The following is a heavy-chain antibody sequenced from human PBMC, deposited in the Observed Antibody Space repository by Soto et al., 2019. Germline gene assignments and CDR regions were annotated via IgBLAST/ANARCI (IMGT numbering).Heavy chain of an antibody. CDR3: AKAANDHSTYGDWFDP. V-gene: IGHV4-34*01. CDR1: GGPFLGYY. J-gene: IGHJ5*02. D-gene: IGHD4-4*01. CDR2: SNHSGST. Sequence: PSETLPLTGAVYGGPFLGYYWSWIRQPPGKGLEWIGESNHSGSTNYNPSLKSRVTISVDTSKNQFSLKLSSVTAADTAVYYCAKAANDHSTYGDWFDPWGQGSLVTVSS.